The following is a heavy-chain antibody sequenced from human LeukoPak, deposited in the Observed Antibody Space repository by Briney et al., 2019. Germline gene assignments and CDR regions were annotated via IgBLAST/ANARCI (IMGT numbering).Heavy chain of an antibody. CDR1: GFAFSSYG. V-gene: IGHV3-30*02. J-gene: IGHJ4*02. Sequence: GGSLRLSCAPSGFAFSSYGMHWVRQAPGKGLEWVAFIRSDGSNKYYADSVKGRFTISRDNSKNTLCLQMNSLRAEGTAVYYCAKDPGSDSSASPHFGSWGQGTLVTVSS. CDR2: IRSDGSNK. CDR3: AKDPGSDSSASPHFGS. D-gene: IGHD3-22*01.